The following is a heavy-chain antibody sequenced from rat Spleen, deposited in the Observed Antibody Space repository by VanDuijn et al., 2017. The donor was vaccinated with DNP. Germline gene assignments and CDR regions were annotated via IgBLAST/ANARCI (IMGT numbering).Heavy chain of an antibody. J-gene: IGHJ2*01. CDR1: GFSLSSYH. CDR2: IWAAGGT. V-gene: IGHV2-72*01. Sequence: QVQLKESGPGLVQPSQTLSLTCTVSGFSLSSYHVSWVRQPPGKSLVWMGSIWAAGGTNYNSAVQSRLSISRETSKSQVFLEMHSLQPEDTGTYYCTRHEYYFDYWGQGVMVTVSS. CDR3: TRHEYYFDY.